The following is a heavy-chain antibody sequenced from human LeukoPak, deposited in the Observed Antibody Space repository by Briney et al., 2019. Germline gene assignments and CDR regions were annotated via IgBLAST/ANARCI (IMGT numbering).Heavy chain of an antibody. D-gene: IGHD3-10*01. CDR2: INPNSGGT. CDR1: GYTFTGYY. J-gene: IGHJ3*02. Sequence: ASVKVSCKASGYTFTGYYMHWVRQAPGQGLEWMGWINPNSGGTNYAQKFQGRVTMTRDTSISTAYMELSRLRSDDTAVYYCARATAFLLLFGELMGAFDIWGQGTMVTVSS. V-gene: IGHV1-2*02. CDR3: ARATAFLLLFGELMGAFDI.